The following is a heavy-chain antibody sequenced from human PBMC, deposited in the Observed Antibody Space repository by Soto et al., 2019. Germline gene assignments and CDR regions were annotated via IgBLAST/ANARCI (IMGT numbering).Heavy chain of an antibody. Sequence: PSETLSLTCTVSGGSTSSSSYYWGWIRQPPGKGLEWIGSIYYSGSTYYNPSLKSRVTISVDTSKNQFSLKLSSVTAADTAVYYCARHKGVGAIDYWGQGTLVTVSS. CDR2: IYYSGST. CDR3: ARHKGVGAIDY. V-gene: IGHV4-39*01. D-gene: IGHD1-26*01. J-gene: IGHJ4*02. CDR1: GGSTSSSSYY.